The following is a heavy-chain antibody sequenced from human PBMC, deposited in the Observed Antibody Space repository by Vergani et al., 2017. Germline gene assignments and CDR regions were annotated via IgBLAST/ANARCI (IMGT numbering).Heavy chain of an antibody. CDR3: ARDFRESGLRWPPDVGMDV. Sequence: QVQLVQSGAEVKKPGSSVKVSCKASGGTFSSYAISWVRQAPGQGLEWMGRIIPILGTANYAQKFQGRVTITADESTSTAYMELRSLRSDDTAVYYCARDFRESGLRWPPDVGMDVWGQGTMVTVSS. CDR2: IIPILGTA. J-gene: IGHJ6*02. CDR1: GGTFSSYA. D-gene: IGHD4-23*01. V-gene: IGHV1-69*11.